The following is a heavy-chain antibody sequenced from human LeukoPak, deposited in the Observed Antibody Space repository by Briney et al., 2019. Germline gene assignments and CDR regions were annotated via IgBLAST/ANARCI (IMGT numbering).Heavy chain of an antibody. CDR3: AKVGLGYDSSGYYYYYGMDV. Sequence: GGSLRLSCAASGFTFSSYAMSWVRQAPGKGLEWVSAISGCGGSTYYADSVKGRFTISRDNSKNTLYLQMTSLRAEDTAVYYCAKVGLGYDSSGYYYYYGMDVWGQGTTVTASS. CDR2: ISGCGGST. V-gene: IGHV3-23*01. D-gene: IGHD3-22*01. CDR1: GFTFSSYA. J-gene: IGHJ6*01.